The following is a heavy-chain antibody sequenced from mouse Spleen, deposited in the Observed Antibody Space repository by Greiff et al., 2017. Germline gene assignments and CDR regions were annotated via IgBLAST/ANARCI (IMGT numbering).Heavy chain of an antibody. D-gene: IGHD2-4*01. CDR1: GYSITSGYY. CDR3: ARDYDYDGGFAY. CDR2: ISYDGSN. J-gene: IGHJ3*01. Sequence: EVKLQESGPGLVKPSQSLSLTCSVTGYSITSGYYWNWIRQPPGNKLEWMGYISYDGSNNYNPSLKNRISITRDTSKNQFFLKLNSVTTEDTATYYCARDYDYDGGFAYWGQGTLVTVSA. V-gene: IGHV3-6*01.